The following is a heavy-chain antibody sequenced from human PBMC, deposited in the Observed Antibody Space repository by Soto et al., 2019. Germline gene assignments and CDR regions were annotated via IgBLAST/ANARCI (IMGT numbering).Heavy chain of an antibody. D-gene: IGHD2-8*01. CDR3: AKAHRVFYFAS. CDR2: ISWNSDNI. J-gene: IGHJ4*02. V-gene: IGHV3-9*01. CDR1: GFTFNEYT. Sequence: PGGSLRLSCAASGFTFNEYTMHWVRQAPGKGLEWVSSISWNSDNIGHADSVKGRFTISRDNAGNSLFLQMNSLRAEDTAFYYCAKAHRVFYFASWGQGTLVTVSS.